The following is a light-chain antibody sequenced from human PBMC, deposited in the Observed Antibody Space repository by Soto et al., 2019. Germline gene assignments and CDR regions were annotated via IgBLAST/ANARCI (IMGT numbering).Light chain of an antibody. CDR3: LQYRNYPLT. J-gene: IGKJ4*01. CDR1: QSLNSW. V-gene: IGKV1-5*03. CDR2: KAS. Sequence: DIQMTQSPSTLSASVGDRIIITCRASQSLNSWLAWYQQKPGKAPKMLIYKASTLEGDVPSRFSGSGSGTEFTHAISSLQPDDFATYYCLQYRNYPLTFGGGTKVEIK.